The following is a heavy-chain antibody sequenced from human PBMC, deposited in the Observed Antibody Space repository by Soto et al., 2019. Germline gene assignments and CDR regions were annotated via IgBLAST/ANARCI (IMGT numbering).Heavy chain of an antibody. CDR1: GYTFSGYY. V-gene: IGHV1-2*02. CDR3: ARESPIVGARCFHX. D-gene: IGHD1-26*01. J-gene: IGHJ4*02. CDR2: INPKSGAT. Sequence: ASVKVSCKASGYTFSGYYMHWVRQAPGQGLEWMGWINPKSGATDSAQKFQGRVTMTWDTSIASAYMELSSLTSDDTAVYFCARESPIVGARCFHXWGQGTLVTVSX.